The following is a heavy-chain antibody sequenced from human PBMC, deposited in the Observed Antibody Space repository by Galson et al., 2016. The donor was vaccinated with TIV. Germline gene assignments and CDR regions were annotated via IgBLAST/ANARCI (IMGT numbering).Heavy chain of an antibody. V-gene: IGHV1-69*13. CDR1: GDTFSSYP. CDR2: FIPLFGTA. CDR3: AKDRNTAMDTYHYYYGMDV. J-gene: IGHJ6*02. Sequence: SVKVSCKASGDTFSSYPFNWVRQAPRQGLKWVGGFIPLFGTANYAQKFQGRVTISADESTSTLYMEVRSLRSEDTAVYYCAKDRNTAMDTYHYYYGMDVWGQGTTVIVSS. D-gene: IGHD5-18*01.